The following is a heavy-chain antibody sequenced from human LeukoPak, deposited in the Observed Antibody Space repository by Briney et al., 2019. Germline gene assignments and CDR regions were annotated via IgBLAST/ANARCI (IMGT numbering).Heavy chain of an antibody. Sequence: SETLSLTCTVSGGSISPYYWSWIRQPPGKGLEWVGYIYYSGTTNYNPALKSRVTMSVDTSNNHLSLRLTSVTAADTALYYCARHSYNYYGLDVWGQGTTITVSS. CDR2: IYYSGTT. CDR3: ARHSYNYYGLDV. V-gene: IGHV4-59*08. J-gene: IGHJ6*02. CDR1: GGSISPYY.